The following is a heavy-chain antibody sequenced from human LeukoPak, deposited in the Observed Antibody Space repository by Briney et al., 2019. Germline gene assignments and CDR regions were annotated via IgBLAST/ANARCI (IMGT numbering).Heavy chain of an antibody. J-gene: IGHJ6*03. CDR1: GFTFSSYG. D-gene: IGHD2-15*01. CDR3: AKVHQQITDCSGGSCYPYYYYYMDV. CDR2: IRYDGSNK. V-gene: IGHV3-30*02. Sequence: GGSLRLSCAASGFTFSSYGMHWVRQAPGKGLEWVAFIRYDGSNKYYADSVKGRFTISRDNSKNTLYLQMNSLRAEDAAVYYCAKVHQQITDCSGGSCYPYYYYYMDVWGKGTTVTISS.